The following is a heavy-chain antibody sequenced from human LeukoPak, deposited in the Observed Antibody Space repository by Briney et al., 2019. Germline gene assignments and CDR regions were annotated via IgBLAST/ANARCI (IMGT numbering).Heavy chain of an antibody. V-gene: IGHV3-7*04. CDR2: IKQDGSEK. CDR1: GFTFSSYW. J-gene: IGHJ6*02. CDR3: ATELVVVAATLGV. Sequence: GGSLRLSCAASGFTFSSYWMSWVRQAPGKGLEWVANIKQDGSEKYYVDSVKGRFTISRDNAKNSLYLQMNSLRAEDTAVYYCATELVVVAATLGVWGQGTTVTVSS. D-gene: IGHD2-15*01.